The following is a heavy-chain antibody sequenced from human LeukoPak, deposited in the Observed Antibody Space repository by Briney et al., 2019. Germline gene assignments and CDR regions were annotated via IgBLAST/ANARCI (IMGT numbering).Heavy chain of an antibody. CDR3: ARAEDEFDI. D-gene: IGHD5-24*01. CDR1: GGSFSGYY. Sequence: KASETLSLTCAVYGGSFSGYYWSWIRQPPGKGLEWIGEINHSGSTKYNPPLKSRVTISADTSKNQFSLRLSSVTAADTAVYYCARAEDEFDIWGQGTMVTVSS. J-gene: IGHJ3*02. V-gene: IGHV4-34*01. CDR2: INHSGST.